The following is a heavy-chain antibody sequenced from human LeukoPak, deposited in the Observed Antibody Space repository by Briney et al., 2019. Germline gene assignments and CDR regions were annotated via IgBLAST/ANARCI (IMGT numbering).Heavy chain of an antibody. Sequence: GGSLSLSCAASGLTFSKYGMHGVRQAPGRGVEGVAVISYGGSNKYYADSVKGRFTISIDNSKNTLYLQMNSLRAEDTAVYYCAKDWGFCGRTSCYPRSWGQGTMVTVAS. CDR2: ISYGGSNK. D-gene: IGHD2-2*01. CDR1: GLTFSKYG. J-gene: IGHJ3*01. CDR3: AKDWGFCGRTSCYPRS. V-gene: IGHV3-30*18.